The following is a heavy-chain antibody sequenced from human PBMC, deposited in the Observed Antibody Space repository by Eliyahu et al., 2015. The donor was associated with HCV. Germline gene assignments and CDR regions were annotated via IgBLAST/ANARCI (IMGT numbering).Heavy chain of an antibody. J-gene: IGHJ5*02. Sequence: QVQLQESGPGLVKPSGTLSLTCAVSGGSISSSNWWSWVRQPPGKGLEWIGEIYHSGSTNYNPSLKSRVTISVDKSKNQFSLKLSSVTAADTAVYYCARVDRGAYSSGWYNWFDPWGQGTLVTVSS. CDR2: IYHSGST. CDR1: GGSISSSNW. V-gene: IGHV4-4*02. CDR3: ARVDRGAYSSGWYNWFDP. D-gene: IGHD6-19*01.